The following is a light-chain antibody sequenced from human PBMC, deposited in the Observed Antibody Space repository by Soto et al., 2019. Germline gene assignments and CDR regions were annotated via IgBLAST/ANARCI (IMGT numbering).Light chain of an antibody. CDR1: SSDVGGYNY. J-gene: IGLJ1*01. V-gene: IGLV2-14*01. CDR2: EVS. CDR3: SSYTGSSTLDV. Sequence: QSALTQTASVSGSPGQSITISCTGTSSDVGGYNYVSWYQQHPGKAPKLMIYEVSNRPSGVSNRFSGSKSGNTASLTISGLQAADEAGYYCSSYTGSSTLDVFGTGTKLTVL.